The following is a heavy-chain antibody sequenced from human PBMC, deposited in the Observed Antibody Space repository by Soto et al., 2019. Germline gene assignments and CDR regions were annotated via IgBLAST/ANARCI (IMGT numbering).Heavy chain of an antibody. CDR3: AHAYGGRSLY. CDR2: IYWDDSK. D-gene: IGHD1-26*01. J-gene: IGHJ4*02. V-gene: IGHV2-5*02. CDR1: GFSLTTDRVG. Sequence: QITLKESGPTLVKPTQTLTLTCTFSGFSLTTDRVGVGWIRQPPGEALEWLAVIYWDDSKTYRTSLESRLTITKETSKTQVALTMTNMDSVDTATYYCAHAYGGRSLYWGQGTLVTVSS.